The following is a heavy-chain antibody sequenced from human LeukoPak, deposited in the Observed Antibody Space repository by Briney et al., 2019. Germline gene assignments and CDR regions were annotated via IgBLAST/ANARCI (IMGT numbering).Heavy chain of an antibody. CDR1: GYTFTGYY. Sequence: ASVKVSCKASGYTFTGYYMHWVRQAPGQGLEWMGWINPNSGGTNYAQKFQGRVTMTRDTSISTAYMELSRLRSDDTAVYYCARTSVPAAMPPFDYWGQGTLVTVSS. J-gene: IGHJ4*02. V-gene: IGHV1-2*02. CDR2: INPNSGGT. CDR3: ARTSVPAAMPPFDY. D-gene: IGHD2-2*01.